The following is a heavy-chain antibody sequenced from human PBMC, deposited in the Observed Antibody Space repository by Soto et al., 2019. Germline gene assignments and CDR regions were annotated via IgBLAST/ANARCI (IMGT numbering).Heavy chain of an antibody. D-gene: IGHD2-15*01. CDR2: ISSSSSYI. CDR3: ARDPPYCSGGSCYPPPRAFDI. J-gene: IGHJ3*02. Sequence: GGSLRLSCAASGFTFSSYSMNWVRQAPGKGLEWVSSISSSSSYIYYADSVKGRFTISRDNAKNSLYLQMNSLRAEDTAVYYCARDPPYCSGGSCYPPPRAFDIWGQGTMVTVS. V-gene: IGHV3-21*01. CDR1: GFTFSSYS.